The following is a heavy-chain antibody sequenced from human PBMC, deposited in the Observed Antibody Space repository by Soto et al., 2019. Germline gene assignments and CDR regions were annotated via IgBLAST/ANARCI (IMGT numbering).Heavy chain of an antibody. CDR2: ISAHTGSS. D-gene: IGHD3-22*01. Sequence: QVQLVQSGAEVKKPGASVTVSCKASGYTFTSSGMSWVRQAPGQGLEWMGWISAHTGSSEYAQRFQSRVTMTTDRSTSTAYMELRSLRSDDTAVYYCARAFFYPGRASRGYSFDAFDFWGPGTLVTVS. CDR1: GYTFTSSG. J-gene: IGHJ3*01. V-gene: IGHV1-18*04. CDR3: ARAFFYPGRASRGYSFDAFDF.